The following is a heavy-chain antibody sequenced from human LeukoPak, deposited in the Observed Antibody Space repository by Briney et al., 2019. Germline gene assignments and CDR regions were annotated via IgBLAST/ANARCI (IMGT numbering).Heavy chain of an antibody. V-gene: IGHV1-69*04. CDR1: GGTFSSYA. CDR3: ASDIRDYYDSSGASRAFDI. Sequence: SVKVSCKASGGTFSSYAISWVRQAPGQGLGWMGRIIPILGIANYAQKFQGRVTITADKSTSTAYMELSSLRSEDTAVYYCASDIRDYYDSSGASRAFDIWGQGTMVTVSS. D-gene: IGHD3-22*01. CDR2: IIPILGIA. J-gene: IGHJ3*02.